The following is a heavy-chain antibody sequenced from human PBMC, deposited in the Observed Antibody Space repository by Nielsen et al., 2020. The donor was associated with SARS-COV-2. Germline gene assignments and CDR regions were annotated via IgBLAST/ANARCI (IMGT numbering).Heavy chain of an antibody. V-gene: IGHV5-51*01. Sequence: GESLKISCKGSGYSFPTYWIGWVRQMPGKGLEWMGIIYPGDSDTRYSPSFQGQVTISADKSISTAYLQWSSLKASDTAKYYCARDPPKYSSSSEGDFDYWGQGTLVTVSS. D-gene: IGHD6-6*01. J-gene: IGHJ4*02. CDR2: IYPGDSDT. CDR3: ARDPPKYSSSSEGDFDY. CDR1: GYSFPTYW.